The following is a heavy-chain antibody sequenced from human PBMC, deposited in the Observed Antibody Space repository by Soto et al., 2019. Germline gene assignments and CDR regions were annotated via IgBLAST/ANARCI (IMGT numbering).Heavy chain of an antibody. CDR2: IKSDGSST. CDR3: AQLGLMTFSHKHYFNH. CDR1: GFSFDNYG. J-gene: IGHJ4*02. V-gene: IGHV3-23*01. Sequence: GGSLSLSCVASGFSFDNYGVSWVRQAPGKGLEWVSAIKSDGSSTYYAASVKDRFTISRDNSKNTLYLQLNSLRAEDAAVYYCAQLGLMTFSHKHYFNHWGRGTLVTVSS. D-gene: IGHD3-16*01.